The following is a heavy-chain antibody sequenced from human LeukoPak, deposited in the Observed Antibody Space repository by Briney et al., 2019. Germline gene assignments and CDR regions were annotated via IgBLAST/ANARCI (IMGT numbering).Heavy chain of an antibody. Sequence: SETLSLTCTVSGGSISSYYWSRIRQPPGKGLEWIGYIYYSGSTNYNPSLKSRVTISVDTSKNQFSLKLSSVTAADTAVYYCARHVPYYYGSGSYDYWGQGTLVTVSS. V-gene: IGHV4-59*08. D-gene: IGHD3-10*01. CDR3: ARHVPYYYGSGSYDY. CDR1: GGSISSYY. CDR2: IYYSGST. J-gene: IGHJ4*02.